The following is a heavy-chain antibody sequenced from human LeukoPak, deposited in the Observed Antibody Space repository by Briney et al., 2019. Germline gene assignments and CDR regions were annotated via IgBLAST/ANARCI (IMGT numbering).Heavy chain of an antibody. V-gene: IGHV3-15*01. J-gene: IGHJ4*02. CDR3: AAGVGTTDFDY. D-gene: IGHD1-26*01. CDR2: LKSRTDGGTT. CDR1: GFTFSTYA. Sequence: GGSLRLSCAASGFTFSTYAMHWVRQAPGKGLEWVGRLKSRTDGGTTDYAAPVKGRFTISRDDSKNTLYLQMNSLKTEDTAVYFCAAGVGTTDFDYWGQGTLVTVSS.